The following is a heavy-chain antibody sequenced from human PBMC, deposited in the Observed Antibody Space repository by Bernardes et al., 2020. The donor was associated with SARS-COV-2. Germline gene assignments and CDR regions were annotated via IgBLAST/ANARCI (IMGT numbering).Heavy chain of an antibody. V-gene: IGHV3-21*01. D-gene: IGHD5-18*01. CDR3: ARYSSYYYYYGMDV. CDR2: ISSSSSYI. CDR1: GFTFSSYS. Sequence: GGSLRLLCAASGFTFSSYSMNWVRQAPGKGLEWVSSISSSSSYIYYADSVKGRFTISRDNAKNSLYLQMNSLRAEDTAVYYCARYSSYYYYYGMDVWGQGTTVTVSS. J-gene: IGHJ6*02.